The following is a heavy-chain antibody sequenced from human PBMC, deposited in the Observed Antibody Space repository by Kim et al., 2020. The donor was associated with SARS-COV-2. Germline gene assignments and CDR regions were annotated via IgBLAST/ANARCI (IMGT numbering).Heavy chain of an antibody. CDR3: VKPLERGANWFDP. Sequence: GGSLRLSCSASGFTFSSYAMHWVRQAPGKGLEYVSAISSNGGSTYYADSVKGRFTISRDNSKNTLYLQMSSLRAEDTAVYYCVKPLERGANWFDPWGQGTLVTVSS. J-gene: IGHJ5*02. CDR1: GFTFSSYA. V-gene: IGHV3-64D*06. D-gene: IGHD1-1*01. CDR2: ISSNGGST.